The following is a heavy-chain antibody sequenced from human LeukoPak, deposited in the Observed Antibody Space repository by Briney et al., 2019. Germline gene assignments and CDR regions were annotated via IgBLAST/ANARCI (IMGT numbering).Heavy chain of an antibody. CDR1: GGSLSSSSYY. J-gene: IGHJ4*02. Sequence: SETLSLTCTVSGGSLSSSSYYWGWIRQPPGKGLEWIGSIYYSGSTYYNPSLKSRVTISVDTSKNQFSLKLSSVTAADTAVYYCARGRWLQLMRLDYWGQGTLVTVSS. CDR3: ARGRWLQLMRLDY. CDR2: IYYSGST. D-gene: IGHD5-24*01. V-gene: IGHV4-39*07.